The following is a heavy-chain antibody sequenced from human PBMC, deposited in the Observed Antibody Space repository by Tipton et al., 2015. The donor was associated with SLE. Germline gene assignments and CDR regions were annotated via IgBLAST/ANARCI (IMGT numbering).Heavy chain of an antibody. CDR1: GFTFSDYY. V-gene: IGHV3-11*04. CDR3: ARGIVVITTPYYFDY. J-gene: IGHJ4*02. Sequence: SLRLSCAASGFTFSDYYMSWIRQAPGKGLEWVSYISSSGSTIYYADSVKDRFTISRDNAKNSLYLQMNSLRAEDTAVYYCARGIVVITTPYYFDYWGQGTLVTVSS. D-gene: IGHD3-22*01. CDR2: ISSSGSTI.